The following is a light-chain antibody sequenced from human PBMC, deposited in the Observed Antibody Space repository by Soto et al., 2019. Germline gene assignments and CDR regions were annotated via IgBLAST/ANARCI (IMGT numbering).Light chain of an antibody. CDR3: SSYTSSSTLSTYV. Sequence: QSVLTQPASVSGSPGHSITISCTGTSSDVGGYNYFSWYQHHPGKAPKLMIYDVSNRPSGVSNRFSGSKSGNTASLIISGLQAEDEADYYCSSYTSSSTLSTYVFGTGTKVTVL. J-gene: IGLJ1*01. CDR1: SSDVGGYNY. CDR2: DVS. V-gene: IGLV2-14*03.